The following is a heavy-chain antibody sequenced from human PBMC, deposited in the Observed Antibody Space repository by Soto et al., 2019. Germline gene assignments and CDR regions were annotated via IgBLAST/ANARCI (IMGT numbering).Heavy chain of an antibody. J-gene: IGHJ4*02. CDR3: ARKRQLGYCSGGSCYSGLYASYFDY. CDR1: GGSFSGYY. V-gene: IGHV4-34*01. Sequence: SETLSLTCAVYGGSFSGYYWSWIRQPPGKGLEWIGEINHSGSTNYNPSLKSRVTISVDTSKNQFSLKLSSVTAADTAVYYCARKRQLGYCSGGSCYSGLYASYFDYWGQGTLVTVSS. CDR2: INHSGST. D-gene: IGHD2-15*01.